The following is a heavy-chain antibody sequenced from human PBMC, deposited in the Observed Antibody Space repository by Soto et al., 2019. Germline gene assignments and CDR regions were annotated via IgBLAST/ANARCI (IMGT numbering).Heavy chain of an antibody. CDR3: AKDLSLASLGNTSGGDYYYGMDV. CDR2: ISWDGGST. Sequence: EVQLVESGGVVVQPGGSLRLSCAASGFTFDDYTMHWVRQAPGKGLEWVSLISWDGGSTYYADSVKGRFTISRDNSKNPLYMQMNSLRTEDTALYYCAKDLSLASLGNTSGGDYYYGMDVWGQGPTVTVSS. V-gene: IGHV3-43*01. CDR1: GFTFDDYT. D-gene: IGHD2-21*01. J-gene: IGHJ6*02.